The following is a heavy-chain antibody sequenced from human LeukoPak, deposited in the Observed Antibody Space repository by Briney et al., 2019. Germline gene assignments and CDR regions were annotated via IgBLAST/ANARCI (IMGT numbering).Heavy chain of an antibody. CDR3: ARGLGRSAFDI. D-gene: IGHD7-27*01. Sequence: GASVNVSCKASVYTFTGYYMHWVRQAPGQGLEWMGWMNPNSGNTGYAQKFQGRVTMTRNTSISTAYMELSSLRSEDTAVYYCARGLGRSAFDIWGQGTMVTVSS. J-gene: IGHJ3*02. CDR2: MNPNSGNT. V-gene: IGHV1-8*02. CDR1: VYTFTGYY.